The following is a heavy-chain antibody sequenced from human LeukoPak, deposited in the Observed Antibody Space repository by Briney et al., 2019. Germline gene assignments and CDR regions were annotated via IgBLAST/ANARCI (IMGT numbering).Heavy chain of an antibody. D-gene: IGHD3-22*01. CDR2: INHSGST. J-gene: IGHJ6*02. CDR3: ARDRAYYDSSGYYYSPDYYGMDV. V-gene: IGHV4-34*01. Sequence: PSETLSLTCAVFGGSFSAYYWSWIRQPPGKGLEWIGEINHSGSTNFNPSLKSRVTISADTSKNQFSLRLSSVTAADTAVYYCARDRAYYDSSGYYYSPDYYGMDVWGQGTTVTVSS. CDR1: GGSFSAYY.